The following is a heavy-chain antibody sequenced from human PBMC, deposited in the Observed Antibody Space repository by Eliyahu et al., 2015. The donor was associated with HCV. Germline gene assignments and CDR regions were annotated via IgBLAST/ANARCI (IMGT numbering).Heavy chain of an antibody. V-gene: IGHV3-30-3*01. CDR3: ARDDDNRGYFDLYWYFDL. CDR2: ISNDGSSE. Sequence: QLVESGGGEVQPGRSLGLXCVASGFXFPTLXXPWVRQTPGKGLEWVAVISNDGSSEHYAESVKXRFIISRDNLENTVYLQMSSLRPEXTAVYYCARDDDNRGYFDLYWYFDLWGRGTHVTVSS. CDR1: GFXFPTLX. J-gene: IGHJ2*01. D-gene: IGHD3-22*01.